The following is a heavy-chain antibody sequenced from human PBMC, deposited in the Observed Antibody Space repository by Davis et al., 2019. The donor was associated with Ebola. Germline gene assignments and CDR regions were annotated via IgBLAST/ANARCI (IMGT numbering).Heavy chain of an antibody. CDR3: ARGGYYDSSGYSHDAFDI. V-gene: IGHV3-21*01. Sequence: SLKGRFTISRDNAKKSLYLQLNSLRPEDTAVYHCARGGYYDSSGYSHDAFDIWGQGTRVTVSS. D-gene: IGHD3-22*01. J-gene: IGHJ3*02.